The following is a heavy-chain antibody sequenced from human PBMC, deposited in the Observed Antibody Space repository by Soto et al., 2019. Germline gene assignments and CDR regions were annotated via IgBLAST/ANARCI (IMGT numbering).Heavy chain of an antibody. J-gene: IGHJ4*02. CDR1: GGSITISNW. D-gene: IGHD5-12*01. CDR2: ISQSGMT. V-gene: IGHV4-4*02. CDR3: AREENAYDPLDY. Sequence: HVQLQESGPGLVKPSGTLSLTCDVSGGSITISNWWTWVRQPPGKGLEWIGEISQSGMTKYDPSRKSRVTMSIDKANNKLSLSLDSVTAADTAVYFCAREENAYDPLDYWGQGILVTVSS.